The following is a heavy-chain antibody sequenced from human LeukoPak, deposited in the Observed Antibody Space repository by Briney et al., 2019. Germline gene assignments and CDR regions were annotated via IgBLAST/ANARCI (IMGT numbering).Heavy chain of an antibody. CDR1: GYTFTSYD. CDR2: MNPNSGNT. D-gene: IGHD2-21*02. Sequence: ASVKVSCKASGYTFTSYDINWVRQATGQGLEWMGWMNPNSGNTGYAQKFQGRVTMTRNTSISTAYMELSSLRSEDTAVYYCARGRYCGGGCYSVPFQHWGQGTLVTVSS. V-gene: IGHV1-8*01. J-gene: IGHJ1*01. CDR3: ARGRYCGGGCYSVPFQH.